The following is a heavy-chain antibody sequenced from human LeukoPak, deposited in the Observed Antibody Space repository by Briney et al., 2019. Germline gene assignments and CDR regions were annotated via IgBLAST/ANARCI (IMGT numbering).Heavy chain of an antibody. J-gene: IGHJ4*02. V-gene: IGHV3-21*01. D-gene: IGHD2-15*01. Sequence: GGSLRLSCAASGFTFSSYSMNWVRQAPGKGLEWVSSISSSSSYIYYADSVKGRFTISRDNAKNSLYLQMNSLRAEDTAVYYCAKSGSYCSGGSCYSLFDYWGQGTLVTVSS. CDR2: ISSSSSYI. CDR1: GFTFSSYS. CDR3: AKSGSYCSGGSCYSLFDY.